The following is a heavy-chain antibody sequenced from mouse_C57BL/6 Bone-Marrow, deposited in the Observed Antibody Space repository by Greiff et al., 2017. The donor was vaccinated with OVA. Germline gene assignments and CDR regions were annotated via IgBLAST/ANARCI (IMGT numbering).Heavy chain of an antibody. Sequence: VQLQQSGPGLVAPSQSLSITCTVSGFSLTSYAISWVRQPPGKGLEWLGVIWTGGGTNYNSALKSRLSISKDNSKSQVFLKMNSLQTDDTARYYGARRSDGYYLWYFDVWGTGTTVTVSS. J-gene: IGHJ1*03. CDR3: ARRSDGYYLWYFDV. D-gene: IGHD2-3*01. V-gene: IGHV2-9-1*01. CDR2: IWTGGGT. CDR1: GFSLTSYA.